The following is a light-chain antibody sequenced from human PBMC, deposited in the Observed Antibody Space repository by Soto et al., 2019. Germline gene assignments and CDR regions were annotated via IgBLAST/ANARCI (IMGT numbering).Light chain of an antibody. Sequence: QSVLTQPASVSGSPGQSITISCTGTSSDVGGYNYASWHQQHPGKAPKLMIYAVSNRPSGVSNRFSGSKSGNTATLTISGLQAEDEADYYCCSYTVSGTYVFGTGTKVTVL. CDR3: CSYTVSGTYV. CDR1: SSDVGGYNY. CDR2: AVS. J-gene: IGLJ1*01. V-gene: IGLV2-14*01.